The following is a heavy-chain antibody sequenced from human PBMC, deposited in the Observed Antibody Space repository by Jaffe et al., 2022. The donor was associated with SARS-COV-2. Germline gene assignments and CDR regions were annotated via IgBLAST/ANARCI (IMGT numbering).Heavy chain of an antibody. D-gene: IGHD1-26*01. Sequence: QVQLVESGGGVVQPGRSLRLSCAASGFTFSSYGMHWVRQAPGKGLEWVAVIWYDGSNKYYADSVKGRFTISRDNSKNTLYLQMNSLRAEDTAVYYCARIVGANGIDYWGQGTLVTVSS. CDR3: ARIVGANGIDY. V-gene: IGHV3-33*01. J-gene: IGHJ4*02. CDR2: IWYDGSNK. CDR1: GFTFSSYG.